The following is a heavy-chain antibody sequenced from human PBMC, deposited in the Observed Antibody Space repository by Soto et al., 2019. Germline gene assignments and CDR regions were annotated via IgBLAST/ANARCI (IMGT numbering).Heavy chain of an antibody. CDR1: GFTFSNYG. CDR2: IWYDGSNK. J-gene: IGHJ4*02. Sequence: QVQLVESGGGVVQPGRSLRLSCAASGFTFSNYGMHWVRQAPGKGLEWVAVIWYDGSNKYYADSVQGRFTIYRDNSKNTLYLQMNSLRDEDTAVYYCANGKGEQGTSVERHYFDSWGQGTLVTVAS. D-gene: IGHD1-1*01. CDR3: ANGKGEQGTSVERHYFDS. V-gene: IGHV3-33*06.